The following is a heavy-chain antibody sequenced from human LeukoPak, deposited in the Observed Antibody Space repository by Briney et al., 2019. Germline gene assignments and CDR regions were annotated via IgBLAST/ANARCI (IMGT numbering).Heavy chain of an antibody. CDR3: VREREGSNSEH. V-gene: IGHV3-9*01. Sequence: SLRLSCAASGFTFDDYAMHWVRQAPGKGLEWVSHISWNSGSITYADSVKGRFTISRDGSKNTLYLQLNSLRTEDTAIYYCVREREGSNSEHWGQGTLVTVSS. CDR2: ISWNSGSI. D-gene: IGHD1-26*01. CDR1: GFTFDDYA. J-gene: IGHJ1*01.